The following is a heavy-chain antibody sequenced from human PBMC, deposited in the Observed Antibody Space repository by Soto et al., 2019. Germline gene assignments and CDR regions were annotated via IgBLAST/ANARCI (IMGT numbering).Heavy chain of an antibody. V-gene: IGHV4-34*01. CDR3: ARYIQVWSRGFDY. D-gene: IGHD5-18*01. Sequence: SETLSLTCAVYGGSFSGYYWSWIRQPPGKGLEWIGEINHSGSTNYNPSLKSRVTISVDTSKNQFSLKLSSVTAADTAIYYCARYIQVWSRGFDYWGRGTLVTVSS. CDR1: GGSFSGYY. J-gene: IGHJ4*02. CDR2: INHSGST.